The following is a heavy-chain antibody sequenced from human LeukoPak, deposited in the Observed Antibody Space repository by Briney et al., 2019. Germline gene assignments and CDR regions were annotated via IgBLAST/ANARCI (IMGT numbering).Heavy chain of an antibody. Sequence: PGRSLRLSCAASGFTFDDYAMHWVRQAPGKGLEWVSGISWNSGSIGYADSVKGRFTISRDNAKNSLYLQMNSLRAEDTALYYCAKGTGAVWFDPWGQGTLVTVSS. CDR3: AKGTGAVWFDP. V-gene: IGHV3-9*01. CDR2: ISWNSGSI. J-gene: IGHJ5*02. D-gene: IGHD3-10*01. CDR1: GFTFDDYA.